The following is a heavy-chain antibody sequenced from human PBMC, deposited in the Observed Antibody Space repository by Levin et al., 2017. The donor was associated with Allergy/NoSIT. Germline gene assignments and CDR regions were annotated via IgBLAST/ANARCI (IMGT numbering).Heavy chain of an antibody. CDR1: GFTFSTYG. CDR3: AKDRGNSDLSYYFDY. CDR2: ISYDGSNK. J-gene: IGHJ4*02. Sequence: GESLNISCAASGFTFSTYGIHWVRQAPGKGLEWVAVISYDGSNKYYADSVKGRFTISRDNSKNTLYLQMNSLRPEDTAVYYCAKDRGNSDLSYYFDYWGQGTLVTVSS. V-gene: IGHV3-30*18. D-gene: IGHD1-1*01.